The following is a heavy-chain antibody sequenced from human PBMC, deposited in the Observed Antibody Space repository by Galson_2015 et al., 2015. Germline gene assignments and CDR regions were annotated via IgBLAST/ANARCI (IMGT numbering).Heavy chain of an antibody. V-gene: IGHV3-48*02. J-gene: IGHJ4*02. CDR3: AREREGGLFDY. D-gene: IGHD1-26*01. Sequence: SLRLSCAASGFTFSSYSMNWVRQAPGKGLEWVSYISSSSTIYYADSVKGRFTISRDNAKNSLYLQMNSLRDEDTAVYYCAREREGGLFDYWGQGTLVTVSS. CDR1: GFTFSSYS. CDR2: ISSSSTI.